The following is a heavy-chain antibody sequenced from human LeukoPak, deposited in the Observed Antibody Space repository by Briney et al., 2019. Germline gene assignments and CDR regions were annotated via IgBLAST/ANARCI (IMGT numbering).Heavy chain of an antibody. D-gene: IGHD2-2*01. CDR1: GFTFSSYA. J-gene: IGHJ4*02. Sequence: GGSLRLSCAASGFTFSSYAMTWVRQAPGKGLEWVSSISGSSDYIYYADSVKGRFTISRDNAKNSLYLQMNSLRVEDAAVYYCARIALQLGFCSSSGCASDYWGQGALVTVSS. CDR3: ARIALQLGFCSSSGCASDY. CDR2: ISGSSDYI. V-gene: IGHV3-21*01.